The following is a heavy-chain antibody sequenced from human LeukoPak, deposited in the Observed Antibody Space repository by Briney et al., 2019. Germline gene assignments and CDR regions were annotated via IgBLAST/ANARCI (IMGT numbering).Heavy chain of an antibody. V-gene: IGHV1-69*04. CDR2: IIPILGIA. Sequence: AASVKVSCKASGGTFSSYAISWVRQAPGQGLEWMGRIIPILGIANYAQRFQGRVTITADKSTSTAYMELSSLRSEDTAVYYCAQEGGSYYKVIDYWGQGTLVTVSS. CDR1: GGTFSSYA. J-gene: IGHJ4*02. D-gene: IGHD1-26*01. CDR3: AQEGGSYYKVIDY.